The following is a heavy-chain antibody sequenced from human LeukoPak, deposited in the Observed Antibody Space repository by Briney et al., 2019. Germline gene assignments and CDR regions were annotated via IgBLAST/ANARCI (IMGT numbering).Heavy chain of an antibody. V-gene: IGHV3-7*04. J-gene: IGHJ4*02. CDR1: GFIFSSHW. Sequence: GGSLRLSCAASGFIFSSHWMSWVRQAPGKGLEWVANIKHDGTEQYFVDSVKGRFTISRDNAKNSLFLQMNSLRAEDTAVYYCARSYSRVGFDVWGQGTLVTVSS. CDR2: IKHDGTEQ. CDR3: ARSYSRVGFDV. D-gene: IGHD6-13*01.